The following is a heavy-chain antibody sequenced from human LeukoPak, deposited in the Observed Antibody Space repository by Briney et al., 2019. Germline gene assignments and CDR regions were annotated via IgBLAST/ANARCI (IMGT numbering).Heavy chain of an antibody. J-gene: IGHJ4*02. V-gene: IGHV3-23*01. D-gene: IGHD4-11*01. CDR3: AKDLMTTVTSFDY. CDR2: ISGSGGSA. Sequence: GGSLRLSCAASGFTFSSYAMSGVRHAPGKGLEGVSAISGSGGSAYYADSVKGRFTISRDNSKNTLYLQMNSLRAEDTAVYYCAKDLMTTVTSFDYWGQGTLVTVSS. CDR1: GFTFSSYA.